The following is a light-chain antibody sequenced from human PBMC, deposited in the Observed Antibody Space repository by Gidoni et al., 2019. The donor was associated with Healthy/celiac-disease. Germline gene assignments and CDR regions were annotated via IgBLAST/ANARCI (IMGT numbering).Light chain of an antibody. CDR2: SNN. V-gene: IGLV1-44*01. CDR3: AAWDDSMNGVV. CDR1: SSNIGSNT. Sequence: QSVLTQPTSASGTPGQRVTISCSGSSSNIGSNTVNWYQQLPGRAPKLLIYSNNQRPSGVPVRFSGSKSSTSASPAISGLQSEDEADYYCAAWDDSMNGVVFGGGTKLTVL. J-gene: IGLJ2*01.